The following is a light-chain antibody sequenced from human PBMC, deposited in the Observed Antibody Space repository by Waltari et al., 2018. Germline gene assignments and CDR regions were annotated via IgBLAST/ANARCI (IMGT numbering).Light chain of an antibody. CDR3: QQSYISPQT. CDR2: AAS. V-gene: IGKV1-39*01. J-gene: IGKJ1*01. CDR1: RTANRF. Sequence: DIQVAQSPSPLPASVGATVTITCRTSRTANRFLNWDQHKPGKALKLLSFAASILQTGAPSRFSGSGSGTDFTLNISSLQPEDFATYYCQQSYISPQTFGQGTRVEIK.